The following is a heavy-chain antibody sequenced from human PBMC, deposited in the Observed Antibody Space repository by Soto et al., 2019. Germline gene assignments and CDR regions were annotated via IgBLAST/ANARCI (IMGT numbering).Heavy chain of an antibody. J-gene: IGHJ3*02. Sequence: GGSLRLSCAASGFTFSSYGMHWVRQAPGKGLEWVAVISYDGSNKYYADSVKGRFTISRDNSKNTLYLQMNSLRAEDTAVYYCAKSYSSGYYYYAFDIWGQGTMVTVSS. CDR1: GFTFSSYG. V-gene: IGHV3-30*18. D-gene: IGHD3-22*01. CDR2: ISYDGSNK. CDR3: AKSYSSGYYYYAFDI.